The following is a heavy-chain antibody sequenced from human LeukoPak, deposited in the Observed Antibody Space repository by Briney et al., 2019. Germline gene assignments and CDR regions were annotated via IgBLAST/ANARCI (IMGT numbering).Heavy chain of an antibody. CDR2: INPGGGNT. V-gene: IGHV1-46*01. J-gene: IGHJ4*02. CDR1: GYTFTNSY. CDR3: ATDPLNYYDSSGYYRD. D-gene: IGHD3-22*01. Sequence: ASVKVSCKASGYTFTNSYIHWVRQAPGQGLEWMGLINPGGGNTNYAQNFQGRVTMTEDTSTDTAYMELSSLRSEDTAVYYCATDPLNYYDSSGYYRDWGQGTLVTVSS.